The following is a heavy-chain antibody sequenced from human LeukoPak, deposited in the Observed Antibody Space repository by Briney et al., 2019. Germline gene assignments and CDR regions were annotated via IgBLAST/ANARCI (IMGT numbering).Heavy chain of an antibody. CDR2: INPNSGGT. D-gene: IGHD3-10*01. J-gene: IGHJ4*02. V-gene: IGHV1-2*02. Sequence: GASVKVSCKASGYTFRNYGITWVRQAPGQGLEWMGWINPNSGGTNYAQKFQGRVTMTRDTSISTAYMELSRLRSDDTAVFYCTRGHHYFVSGSYYNFWGQGTLVTVSS. CDR3: TRGHHYFVSGSYYNF. CDR1: GYTFRNYG.